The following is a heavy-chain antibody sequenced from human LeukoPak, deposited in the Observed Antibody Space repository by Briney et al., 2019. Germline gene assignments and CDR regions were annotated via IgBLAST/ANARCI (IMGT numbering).Heavy chain of an antibody. J-gene: IGHJ4*02. V-gene: IGHV1-58*01. Sequence: ALRDSCKASGLTFSSSAVQWGRPTRGQRLEWRGWIVVGSGNADYAQKFQESVTITRDLSKSTVYMELSSLRSEDTAVYYCAADRQCSSSRCHAYNFDCWGQGTLVTVSS. CDR2: IVVGSGNA. CDR1: GLTFSSSA. D-gene: IGHD2-2*01. CDR3: AADRQCSSSRCHAYNFDC.